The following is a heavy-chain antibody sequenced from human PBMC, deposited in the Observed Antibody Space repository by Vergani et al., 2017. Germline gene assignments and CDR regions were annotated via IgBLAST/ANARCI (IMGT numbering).Heavy chain of an antibody. V-gene: IGHV4-31*03. CDR2: IYYSGST. CDR3: ARDGPLRDLYGDYANDAFDI. CDR1: GGSISSGGYY. Sequence: QVQLQESGPGLVKPSQTLSLTCTVSGGSISSGGYYWSWIRQHPGKGLEWIGYIYYSGSTYYNPSLKSRVTISVDTSKNQFSLKLSSVTAADTAVYYCARDGPLRDLYGDYANDAFDIWGQGTMVTVSS. D-gene: IGHD4-17*01. J-gene: IGHJ3*02.